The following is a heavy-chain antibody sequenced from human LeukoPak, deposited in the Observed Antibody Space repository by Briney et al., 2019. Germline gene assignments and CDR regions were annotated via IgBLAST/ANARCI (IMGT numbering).Heavy chain of an antibody. J-gene: IGHJ4*02. CDR1: GFTFSSYW. V-gene: IGHV3-7*03. D-gene: IGHD1-14*01. Sequence: GGSLRLSCAASGFTFSSYWMNWARQAPGKGLEWVASINHNGNVNYYVDSVKGRFTISRDNAKNSLYLQMNSLRAEDTAIYYCGRDYHLDHWGQGTLVTVSS. CDR3: GRDYHLDH. CDR2: INHNGNVN.